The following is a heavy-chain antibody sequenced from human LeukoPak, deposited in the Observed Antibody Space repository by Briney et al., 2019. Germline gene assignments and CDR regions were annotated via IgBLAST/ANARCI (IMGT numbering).Heavy chain of an antibody. CDR1: GFAVSSNY. D-gene: IGHD6-6*01. Sequence: GGSLRLSCAASGFAVSSNYMSWVRQAPGKGLEWVSVIYSGGSTYYADSVKGRFTISRDNSKNTLYLQMNSLRAEDTAVYYCARDKTSTGPAARPDWGPYYYYYYMDVWGKGTTVTVSS. CDR2: IYSGGST. V-gene: IGHV3-66*01. J-gene: IGHJ6*03. CDR3: ARDKTSTGPAARPDWGPYYYYYYMDV.